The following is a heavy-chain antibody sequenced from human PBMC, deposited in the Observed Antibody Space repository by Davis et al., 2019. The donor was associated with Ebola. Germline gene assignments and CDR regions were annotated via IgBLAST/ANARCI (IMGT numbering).Heavy chain of an antibody. CDR2: IYYSGST. J-gene: IGHJ4*02. D-gene: IGHD6-13*01. V-gene: IGHV4-39*01. Sequence: GSLRLSCTVSGGSISSYYWGWIRQPPGKGLEWIGSIYYSGSTYYNPSLKSRVTISVDTSKNQFSLKLSSVTAADTAVYYCARHSFLSWYPTFDYWGQGTLVTVSS. CDR1: GGSISSYY. CDR3: ARHSFLSWYPTFDY.